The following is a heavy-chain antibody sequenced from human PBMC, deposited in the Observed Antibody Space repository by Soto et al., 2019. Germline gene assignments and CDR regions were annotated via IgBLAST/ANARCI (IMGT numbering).Heavy chain of an antibody. CDR3: AKDRREGAPISLSGMDV. CDR1: GFTFSSYG. CDR2: ISYDGSNK. J-gene: IGHJ6*02. Sequence: HPGGSLRLSCAASGFTFSSYGMHWVRQAPGKGLEWVAVISYDGSNKYYADSVKGRFTISRDNSKNTLYLQMNSLRAEDTAVYYCAKDRREGAPISLSGMDVWGQGTTVTVSS. V-gene: IGHV3-30*18. D-gene: IGHD1-26*01.